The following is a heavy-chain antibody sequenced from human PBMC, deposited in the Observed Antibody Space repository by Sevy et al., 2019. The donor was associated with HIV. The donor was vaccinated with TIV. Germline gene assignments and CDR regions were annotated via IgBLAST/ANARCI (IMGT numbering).Heavy chain of an antibody. D-gene: IGHD2-2*01. CDR1: DGSFSGYY. CDR3: ARSPPVVVVPGAPSWFDH. J-gene: IGHJ5*02. Sequence: SETLSLTCAVHDGSFSGYYWNWIRQLPGKGLEWIGEINESGITYYNPSLKSRVTISVDTSKKQFYLKLNSVTAADTAVYFCARSPPVVVVPGAPSWFDHWGQGTLVTVSS. CDR2: INESGIT. V-gene: IGHV4-34*01.